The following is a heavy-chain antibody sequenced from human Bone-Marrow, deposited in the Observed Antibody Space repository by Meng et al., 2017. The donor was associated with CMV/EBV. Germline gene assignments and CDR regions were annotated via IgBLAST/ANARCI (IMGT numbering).Heavy chain of an antibody. J-gene: IGHJ3*02. D-gene: IGHD5-24*01. V-gene: IGHV4-59*12. CDR1: GGSISSYY. CDR2: IYYSGST. CDR3: ARDAQLITEGHDAFDI. Sequence: SETLSLTCTVSGGSISSYYWSWIRQPPGKGLEWIGYIYYSGSTYYNPSLKSRVTISVDTSKNQFSLKLSSVTAADTAVYYCARDAQLITEGHDAFDIWGQGTMVTVSS.